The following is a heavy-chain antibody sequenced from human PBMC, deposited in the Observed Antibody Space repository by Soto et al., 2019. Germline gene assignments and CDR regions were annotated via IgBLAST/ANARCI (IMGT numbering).Heavy chain of an antibody. CDR2: IIPIFGTA. J-gene: IGHJ4*02. D-gene: IGHD3-3*01. V-gene: IGHV1-69*13. Sequence: GASVKVSCKASGGTFSSYAISWVRQAPGQGLEWMGGIIPIFGTANYAQKFQGRVTITADESTSTAHMELSSLRSEDTAVYYCARVGSLQLRFLEWLLFDWGQGTLVTVSS. CDR3: ARVGSLQLRFLEWLLFD. CDR1: GGTFSSYA.